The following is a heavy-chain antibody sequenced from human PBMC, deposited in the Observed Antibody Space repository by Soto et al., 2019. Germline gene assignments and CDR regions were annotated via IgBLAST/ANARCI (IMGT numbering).Heavy chain of an antibody. D-gene: IGHD3-22*01. CDR3: TKGVEADESEGSSRYYGYGY. V-gene: IGHV3-53*01. CDR1: GFTVSSNY. Sequence: GGSLRLSCAASGFTVSSNYMSWVRQAPGKGLEWVSVIYSGGSTYYADSVKGRFTISRDNSKNTLYLQMNSLRAEDTAVYYCTKGVEADESEGSSRYYGYGYWGQGTLVTVSS. CDR2: IYSGGST. J-gene: IGHJ4*02.